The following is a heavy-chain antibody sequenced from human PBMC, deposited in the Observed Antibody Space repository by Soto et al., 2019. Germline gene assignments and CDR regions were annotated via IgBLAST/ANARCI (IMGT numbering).Heavy chain of an antibody. CDR2: IDSRGRTL. V-gene: IGHV3-11*01. Sequence: GGSLRLSCVASGFTFSDYSMSWIRQATGKGLEWLAFIDSRGRTLSYADSVRGRFTISRDNAENSVYLQMDSLRADDTAVYYCERQAARNYIDSWGQGNSVTVSS. CDR1: GFTFSDYS. CDR3: ERQAARNYIDS. D-gene: IGHD6-6*01. J-gene: IGHJ4*02.